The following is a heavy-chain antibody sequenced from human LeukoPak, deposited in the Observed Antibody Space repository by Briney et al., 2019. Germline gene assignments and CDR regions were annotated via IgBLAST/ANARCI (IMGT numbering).Heavy chain of an antibody. J-gene: IGHJ3*02. D-gene: IGHD3-3*01. CDR3: ARDTKKYAFDI. CDR2: ISYDGSNK. Sequence: GSLRLSCAASGFTFSSYGMHWVRQAPGKGLEWVAVISYDGSNKYYADSVKGRFTISRDNSKNTLYLQMNSLRAEDTAVYYCARDTKKYAFDIWGQGTMVTVSS. CDR1: GFTFSSYG. V-gene: IGHV3-30*03.